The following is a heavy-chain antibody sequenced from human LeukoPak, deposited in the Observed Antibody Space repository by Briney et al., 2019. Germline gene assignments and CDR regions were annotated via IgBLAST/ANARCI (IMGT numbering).Heavy chain of an antibody. V-gene: IGHV6-1*01. CDR2: IYYKSKWFN. CDR3: ARDEPWIDGFDI. D-gene: IGHD5-12*01. J-gene: IGHJ3*02. Sequence: SQTLSLTCVISGDSVSSNSWNWIRQSPSRGLEWLGRIYYKSKWFNGYALSVKGRITINPDISKNQFSLHLNSVTPDDTALYYCARDEPWIDGFDIWGQGTMVTVSS. CDR1: GDSVSSNS.